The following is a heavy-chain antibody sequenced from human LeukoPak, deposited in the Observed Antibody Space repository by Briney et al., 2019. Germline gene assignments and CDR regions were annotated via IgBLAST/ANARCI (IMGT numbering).Heavy chain of an antibody. CDR3: ARKEARNRMWFDP. V-gene: IGHV4-61*01. D-gene: IGHD1-14*01. CDR2: IYYSGST. Sequence: SETLSLTCTVSGGSVSSGSYYWSWTRQPPGRGLEWIGYIYYSGSTKYNPSLKSRVTISVDTSKNQFSLKLSSVTAADTAVYYCARKEARNRMWFDPWGQGTLVTVSS. CDR1: GGSVSSGSYY. J-gene: IGHJ5*02.